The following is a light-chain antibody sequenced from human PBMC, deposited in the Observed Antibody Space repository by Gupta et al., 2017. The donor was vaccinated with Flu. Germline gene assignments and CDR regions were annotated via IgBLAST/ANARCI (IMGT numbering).Light chain of an antibody. J-gene: IGKJ3*01. CDR2: GAS. CDR3: QQYGSSPL. CDR1: QSVSSSY. V-gene: IGKV3-20*01. Sequence: EIVLTQSPGTLSLSPGERATLSCRASQSVSSSYLAWYQQKPGQAPRLLIYGASSRATGIPDRFSGSGSGTDFTLTISRLEPEDFAGYYCQQYGSSPLFGPGTKVDIK.